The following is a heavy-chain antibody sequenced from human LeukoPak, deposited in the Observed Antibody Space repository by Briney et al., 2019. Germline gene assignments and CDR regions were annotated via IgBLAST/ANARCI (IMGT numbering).Heavy chain of an antibody. CDR3: AKWGDYDILTGYYDSDY. V-gene: IGHV3-23*01. CDR2: ITGSDDIT. J-gene: IGHJ4*02. D-gene: IGHD3-9*01. CDR1: GFTSSSNA. Sequence: GGSLRLSCAASGFTSSSNAMGWVRQAPGKGLEWVSAITGSDDITYYADSVKGRFTISRDNSKNTLYLQVNSLRAEDTAIYYCAKWGDYDILTGYYDSDYWGQGTLVTVSS.